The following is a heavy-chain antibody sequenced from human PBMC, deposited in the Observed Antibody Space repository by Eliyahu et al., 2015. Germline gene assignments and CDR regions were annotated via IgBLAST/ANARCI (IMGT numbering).Heavy chain of an antibody. Sequence: QVTLKESGPALVKPTQTLTLTCTFSGFSLSXXGXRXXXIRQPPGKXLEWLARIDWDDDKFYSTSLKTRLTISKDTSKNQVVLTMTNMVPVDTATYYCARIRGLESSSGSYFDYWGQGILVTVSS. J-gene: IGHJ4*02. V-gene: IGHV2-70*04. CDR1: GFSLSXXGXR. CDR3: ARIRGLESSSGSYFDY. D-gene: IGHD3-22*01. CDR2: IDWDDDK.